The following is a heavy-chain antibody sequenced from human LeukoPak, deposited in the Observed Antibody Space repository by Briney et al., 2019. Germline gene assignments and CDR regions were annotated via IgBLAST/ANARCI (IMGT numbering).Heavy chain of an antibody. D-gene: IGHD2/OR15-2a*01. Sequence: ASVKVSCKASGGTFSSYAISWVRQAPGQGLEWMGGIIPIFGTANYAQKFQGRVTITADESTSTAYMELSSLRSEDTAVYYCARDGFQGYYYMDVWAKGPRSPSP. CDR1: GGTFSSYA. CDR2: IIPIFGTA. V-gene: IGHV1-69*13. CDR3: ARDGFQGYYYMDV. J-gene: IGHJ6*03.